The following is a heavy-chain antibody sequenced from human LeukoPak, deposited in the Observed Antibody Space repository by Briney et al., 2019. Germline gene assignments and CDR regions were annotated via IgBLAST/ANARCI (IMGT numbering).Heavy chain of an antibody. V-gene: IGHV4-59*08. D-gene: IGHD2-15*01. CDR1: GGSISSYY. CDR3: ARHAVAHPWFDP. Sequence: TSETLSLTCTVSGGSISSYYWSWIRQPPGKGLEWIGYIYYSGSTNYNPSLRSRVTISVDTSKNQFSLMLSSVTAADTAVYYCARHAVAHPWFDPWGQGTLVTVSS. J-gene: IGHJ5*02. CDR2: IYYSGST.